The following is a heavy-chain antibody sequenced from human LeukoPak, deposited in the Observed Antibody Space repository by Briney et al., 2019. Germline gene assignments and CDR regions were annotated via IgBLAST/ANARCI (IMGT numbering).Heavy chain of an antibody. D-gene: IGHD3-22*01. CDR2: IYYSGST. V-gene: IGHV4-39*07. Sequence: SETLSLTCTVSGGSISISSYYWGWIRQPPEKGLEWIGSIYYSGSTYYNPSLKSRVTISVDTSKNQFSLKLSSVTAADTAVYYCARGNYYDSSGFDYWGQGTLVTVSS. J-gene: IGHJ4*02. CDR1: GGSISISSYY. CDR3: ARGNYYDSSGFDY.